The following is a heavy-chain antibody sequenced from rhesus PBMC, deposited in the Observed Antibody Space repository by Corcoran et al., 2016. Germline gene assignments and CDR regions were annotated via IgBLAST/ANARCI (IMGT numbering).Heavy chain of an antibody. Sequence: QVQLVQSGAEVMKHGASVKVSCQASGFTFGSYAISLVGKDPGQGLEWMRVIIPLVVITNYAETFQGIVTITPDTSTSPACMELSSLRSEDTAVYYCAGGLAAGRFFDYWGQGVLVTVSS. CDR2: IIPLVVIT. J-gene: IGHJ4*01. CDR3: AGGLAAGRFFDY. D-gene: IGHD6-31*01. CDR1: GFTFGSYA. V-gene: IGHV1-198*02.